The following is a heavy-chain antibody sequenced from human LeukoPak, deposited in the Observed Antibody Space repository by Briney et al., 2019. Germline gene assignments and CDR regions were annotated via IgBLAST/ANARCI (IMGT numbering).Heavy chain of an antibody. D-gene: IGHD2/OR15-2a*01. CDR3: ARAGDIVIRGIYFDY. CDR1: GFTFSSYG. Sequence: PGRSLRLSCAASGFTFSSYGMHWVRQAPGKGLEWVANIKQDGSEKYYVDSVKGRFTISRDNAKNSLYLQMNSLRAEDTAVYYCARAGDIVIRGIYFDYWGQGTLVTVSS. CDR2: IKQDGSEK. V-gene: IGHV3-7*01. J-gene: IGHJ4*02.